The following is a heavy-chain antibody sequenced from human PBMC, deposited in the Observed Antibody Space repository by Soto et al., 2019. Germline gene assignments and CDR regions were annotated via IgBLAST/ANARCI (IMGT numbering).Heavy chain of an antibody. V-gene: IGHV4-59*08. J-gene: IGHJ4*02. CDR2: IYYSGST. CDR3: ARVGTIQLWNFDY. D-gene: IGHD5-18*01. Sequence: PSETLSLTCTVSGGSISSYYWSWIRQPPGKGLEWIGYIYYSGSTYYNPSLKSRVTISVDTSKNQFSLKLSSVTAADTAVYYCARVGTIQLWNFDYWGQGTLVTVSS. CDR1: GGSISSYY.